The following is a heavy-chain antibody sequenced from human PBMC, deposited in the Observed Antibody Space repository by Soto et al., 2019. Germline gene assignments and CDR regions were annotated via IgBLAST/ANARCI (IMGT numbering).Heavy chain of an antibody. J-gene: IGHJ6*02. D-gene: IGHD6-6*01. CDR1: GYTFPNYG. V-gene: IGHV1-18*01. CDR2: ISAYNGNT. Sequence: ASVKVSCKASGYTFPNYGISWVRQAPGQGLEWMGWISAYNGNTNYAQKLQGRVTMTTDTSTSTAYMELRSLRSEDTAVYYCAKVVGYYYYYYGMDVWGQGTTVTVSS. CDR3: AKVVGYYYYYYGMDV.